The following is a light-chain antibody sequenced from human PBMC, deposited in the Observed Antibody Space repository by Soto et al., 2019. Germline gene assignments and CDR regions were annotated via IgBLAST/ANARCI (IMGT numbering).Light chain of an antibody. V-gene: IGLV2-14*01. J-gene: IGLJ2*01. CDR3: SSYTSSSTPMV. CDR2: DVS. Sequence: QSVLTQPASVSGSPGQSITISCTGTSSDVGGYNYVSWYQQHPGKAPKLMIYDVSNRPSGVSNRFSGSKSGNTASLTISGLPAEDEADYYCSSYTSSSTPMVFGGGTKLTVL. CDR1: SSDVGGYNY.